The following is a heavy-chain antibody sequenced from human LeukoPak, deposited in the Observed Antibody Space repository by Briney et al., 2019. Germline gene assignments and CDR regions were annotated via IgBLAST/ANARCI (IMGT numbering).Heavy chain of an antibody. Sequence: GASVKVSCKASGYTFTGYYMHWLRQAPGQGLEWMGWINPNSGGTNYAQKFQGWVTMTRDTSISTAYMELSRLRSDDTAVYYCARDGGSTYYYDSSGYYYFDYWGQGTLVTVSS. J-gene: IGHJ4*02. CDR2: INPNSGGT. V-gene: IGHV1-2*04. D-gene: IGHD3-22*01. CDR1: GYTFTGYY. CDR3: ARDGGSTYYYDSSGYYYFDY.